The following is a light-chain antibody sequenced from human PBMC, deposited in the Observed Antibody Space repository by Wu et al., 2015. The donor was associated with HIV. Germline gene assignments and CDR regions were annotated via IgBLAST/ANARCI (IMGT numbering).Light chain of an antibody. V-gene: IGKV1-13*02. J-gene: IGKJ5*01. Sequence: AIQLTQSPSSLSASIGDRVNITCRASQDIFTYLAWYQQTPGKAPRVLIYDASTLQSGVSSRFSGSGSGAHFTLTISGLQREDFAVYFCQQLNSFPXIFGQGSRLEI. CDR2: DAS. CDR1: QDIFTY. CDR3: QQLNSFPXI.